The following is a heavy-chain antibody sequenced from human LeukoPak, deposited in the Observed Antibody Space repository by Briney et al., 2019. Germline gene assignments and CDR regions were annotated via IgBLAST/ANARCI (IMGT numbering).Heavy chain of an antibody. V-gene: IGHV3-30*02. CDR3: ASRPYAFWGGPFDY. CDR1: GFTFSSYG. CDR2: IRYDGSNK. Sequence: GGSLRLSCAASGFTFSSYGMHWVRQAPGKGLEWVALIRYDGSNKYYADSVKGRFTISRDNSKNTLYLQMNSLTADDTAIYYCASRPYAFWGGPFDYWGQGTLVAVSS. D-gene: IGHD3-3*01. J-gene: IGHJ4*02.